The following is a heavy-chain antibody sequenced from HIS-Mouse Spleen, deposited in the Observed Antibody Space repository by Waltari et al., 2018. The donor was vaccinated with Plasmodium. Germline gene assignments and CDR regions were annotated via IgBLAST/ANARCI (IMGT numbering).Heavy chain of an antibody. CDR2: IKQDGSEK. V-gene: IGHV3-7*01. CDR1: GFPFSSYW. D-gene: IGHD6-13*01. J-gene: IGHJ2*01. CDR3: ASSWYWYFDL. Sequence: EVQLVESGGGLVQPGGSLGVSCAASGFPFSSYWMIWVRRAPGKGLGWMANIKQDGSEKYYVDSVKGRFTISRDNAKNSLYLQMNSLRAEDTAVYYCASSWYWYFDLWGRGTLVTVSS.